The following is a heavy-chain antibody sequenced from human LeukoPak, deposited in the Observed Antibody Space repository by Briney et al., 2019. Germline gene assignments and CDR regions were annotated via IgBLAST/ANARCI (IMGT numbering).Heavy chain of an antibody. J-gene: IGHJ5*02. V-gene: IGHV1-2*02. Sequence: GSVKVSCKASGYTFTGYYMHWVRQAPGQGLEWMGWINPNSGGTNYAQKFQGRVTMTRDTSISTAYMELSRLRSDDTAVYYCARSDYYGSGSYGFDPWGQGTLVTVSS. CDR2: INPNSGGT. CDR1: GYTFTGYY. CDR3: ARSDYYGSGSYGFDP. D-gene: IGHD3-10*01.